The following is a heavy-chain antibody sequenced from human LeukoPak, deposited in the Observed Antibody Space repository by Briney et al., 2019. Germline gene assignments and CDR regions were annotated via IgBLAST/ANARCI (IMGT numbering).Heavy chain of an antibody. CDR3: ARGGGSTTYYYDSSGYSDY. CDR2: INPNSGGT. J-gene: IGHJ4*02. V-gene: IGHV1-2*06. Sequence: APVKVSCKASGYTFTGYYMHWVRQAPGQGLELMGRINPNSGGTNYAQKFQGRVTMTRDTSISTAYMELSRLRSDDTAVYYCARGGGSTTYYYDSSGYSDYWGQGTLVTVSS. CDR1: GYTFTGYY. D-gene: IGHD3-22*01.